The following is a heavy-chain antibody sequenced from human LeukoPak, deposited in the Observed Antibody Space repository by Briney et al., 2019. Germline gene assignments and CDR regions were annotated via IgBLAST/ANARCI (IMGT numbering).Heavy chain of an antibody. Sequence: GESLKVSCQGSGYSFTSSWIAWVRQMPGQGLELMGIIHPPDSNTRYSPPFHGQVTISVDKSINTAYLQWSSLKASDTAMYYCARQGCVTVSCHTIENWGRGTLVTVSS. V-gene: IGHV5-51*01. CDR3: ARQGCVTVSCHTIEN. D-gene: IGHD2-2*02. CDR1: GYSFTSSW. CDR2: IHPPDSNT. J-gene: IGHJ4*02.